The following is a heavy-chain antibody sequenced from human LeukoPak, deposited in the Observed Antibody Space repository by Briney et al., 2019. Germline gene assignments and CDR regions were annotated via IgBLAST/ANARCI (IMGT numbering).Heavy chain of an antibody. D-gene: IGHD3-16*01. CDR1: GFAFSSYQ. V-gene: IGHV3-48*03. Sequence: GGSLRLSCAASGFAFSSYQMNWVCQAPGKGLAWVSFISSSGSTKYYADSVKGRFTISRDNAKNSLYLQMNSPRAEDTAVYYCARDLGGGTGFDYWGQGTLVTVSS. CDR3: ARDLGGGTGFDY. J-gene: IGHJ4*02. CDR2: ISSSGSTK.